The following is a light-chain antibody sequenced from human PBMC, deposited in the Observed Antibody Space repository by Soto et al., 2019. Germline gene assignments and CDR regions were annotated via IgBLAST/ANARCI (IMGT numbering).Light chain of an antibody. Sequence: ANQLTQSPSSLSSSLGDRVTITCRASQAISSALAWYQQKPGKPPKLLIYDASTLQSGVPSRFSGTASGTDGTLTINSLQEEDGATYDCQQFNNWPVTFGPGTKVDIK. CDR1: QAISSA. CDR3: QQFNNWPVT. V-gene: IGKV1D-13*01. CDR2: DAS. J-gene: IGKJ3*01.